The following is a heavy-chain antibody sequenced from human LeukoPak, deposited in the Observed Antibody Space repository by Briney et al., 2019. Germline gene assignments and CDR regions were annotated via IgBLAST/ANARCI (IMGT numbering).Heavy chain of an antibody. CDR1: GGSFSGYY. D-gene: IGHD2-21*02. V-gene: IGHV4-34*01. CDR3: ATELNCGGDCYWNDAFDI. Sequence: SETLSLTCAVYGGSFSGYYWSWIRQPPGEGLVWIGEINHSGSTNYNPSLKSRVTISVDTSKNQFSLKLSSVTAADTAVYYCATELNCGGDCYWNDAFDIWGQGTMVTVSS. CDR2: INHSGST. J-gene: IGHJ3*02.